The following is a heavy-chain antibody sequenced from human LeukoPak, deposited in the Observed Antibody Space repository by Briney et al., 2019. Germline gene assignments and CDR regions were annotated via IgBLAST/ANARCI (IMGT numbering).Heavy chain of an antibody. CDR1: GFNFSSYE. CDR2: ISSGGRTI. CDR3: ARAGYSSSWLLY. D-gene: IGHD6-13*01. V-gene: IGHV3-48*03. Sequence: GGSLRLSCAASGFNFSSYEMNWVRQAPGKGLEWVSAISSGGRTIYYADSVKGRFTISRDNAKNSLYLQMNSLKAEDTAIFYCARAGYSSSWLLYWGQGTLVTVSS. J-gene: IGHJ4*02.